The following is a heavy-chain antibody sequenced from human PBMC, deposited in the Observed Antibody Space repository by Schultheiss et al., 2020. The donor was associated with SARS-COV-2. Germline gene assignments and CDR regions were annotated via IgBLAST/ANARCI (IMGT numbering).Heavy chain of an antibody. Sequence: GESLKISCAASGFTCSTYAMSWVRQAPGKGLEWVSGISGSGGSTYYADSVKGRFTISRDNAKNSLYLQMNSLRAEDTAVYYCTTGGWNDGWVSDYWGQGTLVTVSS. CDR1: GFTCSTYA. V-gene: IGHV3-23*01. D-gene: IGHD1-1*01. CDR2: ISGSGGST. J-gene: IGHJ4*02. CDR3: TTGGWNDGWVSDY.